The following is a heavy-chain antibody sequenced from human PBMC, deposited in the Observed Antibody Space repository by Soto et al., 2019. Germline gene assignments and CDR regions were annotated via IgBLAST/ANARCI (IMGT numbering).Heavy chain of an antibody. J-gene: IGHJ4*02. CDR3: ARTPDCTNGVCSAGFDY. D-gene: IGHD2-8*01. CDR1: GFTFSDYY. CDR2: ISSSSSYT. Sequence: QVQLVESGGGLVKPGGSLRLSCAASGFTFSDYYMSWIRQAPGKGLEWVSYISSSSSYTNYADSVKGRFTISRDNAENSLYLQMNSLRAEDTAVYYCARTPDCTNGVCSAGFDYWGQGTLVTVSS. V-gene: IGHV3-11*06.